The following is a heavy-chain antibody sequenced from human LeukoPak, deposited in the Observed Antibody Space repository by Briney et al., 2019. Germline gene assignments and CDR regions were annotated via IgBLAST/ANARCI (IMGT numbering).Heavy chain of an antibody. D-gene: IGHD3-22*01. CDR1: GYTFTTYA. CDR2: INVGNANT. Sequence: ASVKVSCKASGYTFTTYAIHWVRQAPGQRLEWMGWINVGNANTKYSQKLQGRVTITRDTSASTAYMELSTLRSEDTAVYYCARVPYYYDNNWFDPWGLGTLVTVSS. J-gene: IGHJ5*02. CDR3: ARVPYYYDNNWFDP. V-gene: IGHV1-3*01.